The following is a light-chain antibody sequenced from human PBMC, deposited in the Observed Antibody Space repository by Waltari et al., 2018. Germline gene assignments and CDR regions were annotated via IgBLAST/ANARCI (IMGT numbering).Light chain of an antibody. Sequence: QSALTQPASVSGSPGQSITISCTGTSSDVGGYNYVSWYQQHPGKAPKRMIYDVTNRPAGVSNRFSGSKSGDMAALTISGLQAEDEADYYCSSYTSSSSWVFGGGTKVTVL. CDR2: DVT. V-gene: IGLV2-14*03. CDR1: SSDVGGYNY. CDR3: SSYTSSSSWV. J-gene: IGLJ3*02.